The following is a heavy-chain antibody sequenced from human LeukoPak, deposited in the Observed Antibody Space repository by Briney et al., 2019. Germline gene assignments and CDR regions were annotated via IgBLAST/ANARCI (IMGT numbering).Heavy chain of an antibody. CDR3: ARSLYCSSTSCYKDYYGMDV. Sequence: ASVNVSCKASGYTFTSYAMHWVCQAPGQRLEWMGWINAGNGNTKYSQKFQGRVTITRDTSASTAYMELSSLRSEDTAVYYCARSLYCSSTSCYKDYYGMDVWGQGTTVTVSS. V-gene: IGHV1-3*01. D-gene: IGHD2-2*02. J-gene: IGHJ6*02. CDR1: GYTFTSYA. CDR2: INAGNGNT.